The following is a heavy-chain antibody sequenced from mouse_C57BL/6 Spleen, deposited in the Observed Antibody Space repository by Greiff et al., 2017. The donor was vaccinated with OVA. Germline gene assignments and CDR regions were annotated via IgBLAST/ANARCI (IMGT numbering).Heavy chain of an antibody. Sequence: VKLLQSGPELVKPGASVKISCKASGYAFSSSWMNWVKQRPGKGLEWIGRIYPGDGATNYNGKFKGKATLTADKSSSTAYMQLSSLTSEESAVYFCERGNCGSDDFDYWGQGTTLTVSS. D-gene: IGHD1-3*01. CDR1: GYAFSSSW. CDR2: IYPGDGAT. J-gene: IGHJ2*01. V-gene: IGHV1-82*01. CDR3: ERGNCGSDDFDY.